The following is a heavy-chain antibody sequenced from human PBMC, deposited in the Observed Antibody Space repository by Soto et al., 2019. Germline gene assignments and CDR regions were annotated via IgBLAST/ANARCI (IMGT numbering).Heavy chain of an antibody. J-gene: IGHJ3*02. D-gene: IGHD3-10*01. CDR2: IIPIFGTA. CDR3: ATYYYGSGSYSTGDAFDI. Sequence: QVQLMQSGAEVKKPGSSVKVSCKASGGTFSSYAISWVRQAPGQGLEWMGGIIPIFGTANYAQKFQGRVTITADESTSTAYMELSSLRSEDTAVYYCATYYYGSGSYSTGDAFDIWGQGTMVTVSS. V-gene: IGHV1-69*01. CDR1: GGTFSSYA.